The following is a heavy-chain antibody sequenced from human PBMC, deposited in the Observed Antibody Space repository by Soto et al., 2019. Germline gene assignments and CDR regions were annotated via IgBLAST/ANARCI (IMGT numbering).Heavy chain of an antibody. D-gene: IGHD6-13*01. V-gene: IGHV3-23*01. CDR3: AKDRDGAAAGPTKFYGMDV. Sequence: EVQLLESGGGLVQPGGSLRLSCEASGFTFSSYAMSWVRQAPGKGLELVSVISGSGDSTYYADSVRGRFTISRDNSKNTLYRQMNSLRAEDTAVYYCAKDRDGAAAGPTKFYGMDVWGQGTTVTVSS. CDR2: ISGSGDST. J-gene: IGHJ6*02. CDR1: GFTFSSYA.